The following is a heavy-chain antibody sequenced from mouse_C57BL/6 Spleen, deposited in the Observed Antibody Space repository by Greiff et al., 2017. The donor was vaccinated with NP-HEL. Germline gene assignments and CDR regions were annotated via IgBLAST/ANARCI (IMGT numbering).Heavy chain of an antibody. J-gene: IGHJ4*01. CDR2: IWTGGGT. CDR1: GFSLTSYA. D-gene: IGHD1-1*01. CDR3: ARNYYGSSRDAMDY. V-gene: IGHV2-9-1*01. Sequence: VKLMESGPGLVAPSQSLSITCTVSGFSLTSYAISWVRQPPGKGLEWLGVIWTGGGTNYNSALKSRLSISKDNSKSKVFLKMNSLQTDDTARYYCARNYYGSSRDAMDYWGQRTSVTVSS.